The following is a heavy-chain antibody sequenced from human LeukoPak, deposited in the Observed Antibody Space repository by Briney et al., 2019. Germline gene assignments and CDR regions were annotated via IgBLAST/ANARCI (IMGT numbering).Heavy chain of an antibody. J-gene: IGHJ5*02. Sequence: SETLSLTCTVSGGSISSGDYYWSWIRQPPGKGLEWIGYIYYSGSTYYNPSLKSRVTISVDTSKNQFSLKLNSVTAADTAVYYCARGPPNTDTYCDTTSCQNWVDPWGQGTLVTVSS. CDR1: GGSISSGDYY. V-gene: IGHV4-30-4*01. D-gene: IGHD2-2*01. CDR3: ARGPPNTDTYCDTTSCQNWVDP. CDR2: IYYSGST.